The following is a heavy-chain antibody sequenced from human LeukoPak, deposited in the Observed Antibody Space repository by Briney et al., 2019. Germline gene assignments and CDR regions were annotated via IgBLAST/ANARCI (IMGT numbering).Heavy chain of an antibody. D-gene: IGHD1-14*01. CDR2: IIPIFGTA. V-gene: IGHV1-69*05. CDR1: GGTFSSYA. CDR3: ARGDRNYGAFDI. J-gene: IGHJ3*02. Sequence: SVKVSCKASGGTFSSYAISWVRQAPGPGLEWMGGIIPIFGTANYAQKFQGRVTITTDESTSTAYMELSSLRSEDTAVYYCARGDRNYGAFDIWGQGTMVTVSS.